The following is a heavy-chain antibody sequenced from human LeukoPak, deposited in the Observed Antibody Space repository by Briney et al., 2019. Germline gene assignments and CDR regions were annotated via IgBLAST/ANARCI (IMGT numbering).Heavy chain of an antibody. CDR2: FDPEDGET. CDR3: ATSAYSSSWPFDY. J-gene: IGHJ4*02. D-gene: IGHD6-13*01. Sequence: ASVKVSCKVSGYTLTELSMRWVRQAPGKGLEWMGGFDPEDGETIYAQKFQGRVTMTEDTSTDTAYMELSSLRSEDTAVYYCATSAYSSSWPFDYWGQGTLVTVSS. CDR1: GYTLTELS. V-gene: IGHV1-24*01.